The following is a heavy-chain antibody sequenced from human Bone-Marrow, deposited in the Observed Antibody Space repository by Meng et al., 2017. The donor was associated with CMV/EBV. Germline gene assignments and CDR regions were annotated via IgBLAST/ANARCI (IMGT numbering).Heavy chain of an antibody. J-gene: IGHJ4*02. CDR3: ARHSSLTMVVTY. CDR1: GGSISSSSYY. Sequence: SETLSLTCTVSGGSISSSSYYWGWIRQPPGKGLEWIGSIYYSGSTYYNPSLKSRVTISVDTSKNQFSLKLSSVTAADTGVYYCARHSSLTMVVTYWGQGTLVTVSS. V-gene: IGHV4-39*01. CDR2: IYYSGST. D-gene: IGHD4-23*01.